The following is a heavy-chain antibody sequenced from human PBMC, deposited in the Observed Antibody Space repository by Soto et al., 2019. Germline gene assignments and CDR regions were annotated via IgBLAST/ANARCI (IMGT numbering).Heavy chain of an antibody. V-gene: IGHV3-48*01. Sequence: PGGALSPSSPPSGFPFRSYNINCFRLAPGKGMECASYISSSSSTIYYADSGKGRFTISRDNAKNSLYLQMNSLRAEDTAVYYCARYGHGAYYDFWSGYYPHGDAFEIWGQGTMVTVSS. CDR3: ARYGHGAYYDFWSGYYPHGDAFEI. D-gene: IGHD3-3*01. J-gene: IGHJ3*02. CDR2: ISSSSSTI. CDR1: GFPFRSYN.